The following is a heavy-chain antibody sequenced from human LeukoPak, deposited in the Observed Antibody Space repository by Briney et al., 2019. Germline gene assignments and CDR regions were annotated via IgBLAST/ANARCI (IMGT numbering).Heavy chain of an antibody. V-gene: IGHV3-74*01. J-gene: IGHJ4*02. D-gene: IGHD3-22*01. CDR2: INSDGSGT. CDR3: ARAGAGYYDSSGYTN. CDR1: GFTFSSYW. Sequence: GGSLRLSCAASGFTFSSYWMHWVRQAPGKGLVWVSRINSDGSGTSYADSVKGRFTISRDNAKNTLYLQMNSLRAEDTAVYYCARAGAGYYDSSGYTNWGQGTLVTVSS.